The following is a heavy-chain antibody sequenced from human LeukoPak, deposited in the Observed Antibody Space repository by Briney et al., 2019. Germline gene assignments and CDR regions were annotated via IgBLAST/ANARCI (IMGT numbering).Heavy chain of an antibody. V-gene: IGHV3-9*01. J-gene: IGHJ4*02. CDR2: ISWNSGSI. CDR1: GFTFDDYA. Sequence: SGGSLRLSCAASGFTFDDYAMHWVRQAPGKGLEWVSGISWNSGSIGYADSVKGRFTISRDNAKNSLYLQMNSLRAEDTALYYCAKGNYYDSSGYSYFDYWGQGTLVTVSS. D-gene: IGHD3-22*01. CDR3: AKGNYYDSSGYSYFDY.